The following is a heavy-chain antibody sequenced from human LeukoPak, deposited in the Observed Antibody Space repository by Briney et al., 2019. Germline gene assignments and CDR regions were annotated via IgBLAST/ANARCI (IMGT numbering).Heavy chain of an antibody. V-gene: IGHV1-18*01. CDR1: GYTFTSYG. CDR2: ISGYNGNT. D-gene: IGHD3-22*01. Sequence: ASVKVSCKASGYTFTSYGISWVRQAPGQGLEWMGWISGYNGNTDYAQNLQGRVTMTTDTSTSTAYMELRSLRSDDTAVYYCAREGLAITAFDIWGQGTMVTVSS. CDR3: AREGLAITAFDI. J-gene: IGHJ3*02.